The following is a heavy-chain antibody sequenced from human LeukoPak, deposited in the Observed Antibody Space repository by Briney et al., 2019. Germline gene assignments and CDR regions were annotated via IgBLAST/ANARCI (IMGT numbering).Heavy chain of an antibody. V-gene: IGHV1-69*13. CDR2: IIPIFGTA. CDR3: ARAGYCSGGSCSTDAFDI. Sequence: SVKVSCKASGGTFSSYAISWVRQAPGQGVEWMGGIIPIFGTANYAQKFQGRVTITADESTSTAYMELSSLRSEDTAVYYCARAGYCSGGSCSTDAFDIWGQGTMVTVSS. D-gene: IGHD2-15*01. J-gene: IGHJ3*02. CDR1: GGTFSSYA.